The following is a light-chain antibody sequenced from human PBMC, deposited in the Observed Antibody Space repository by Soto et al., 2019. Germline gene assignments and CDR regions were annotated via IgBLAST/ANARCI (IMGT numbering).Light chain of an antibody. CDR1: KSVSSNY. J-gene: IGKJ3*01. CDR2: GAS. Sequence: EIVLTQSPGTLSLSPGERATLSCRASKSVSSNYLAWNQQKPAQAPRLLIYGASSRATGIPDRFSGSGSGTDFTLTISRLEPEDCAVYYCQQYGSSLFTFGPGTKVDI. CDR3: QQYGSSLFT. V-gene: IGKV3-20*01.